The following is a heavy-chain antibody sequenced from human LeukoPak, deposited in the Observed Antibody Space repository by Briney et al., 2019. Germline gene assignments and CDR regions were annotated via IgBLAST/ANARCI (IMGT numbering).Heavy chain of an antibody. CDR3: ARDYGPIAAAGTEYYYYGLDV. CDR1: GYTFTSYG. D-gene: IGHD6-13*01. CDR2: ISAYNGDT. V-gene: IGHV1-18*01. J-gene: IGHJ6*02. Sequence: GASVKVSCKASGYTFTSYGISWVRQAPGQGLEWMGWISAYNGDTNYAQKLQGRATMTTDTSTSTAYMELRSLRSDDTAVYYCARDYGPIAAAGTEYYYYGLDVWGQGTTVTVSS.